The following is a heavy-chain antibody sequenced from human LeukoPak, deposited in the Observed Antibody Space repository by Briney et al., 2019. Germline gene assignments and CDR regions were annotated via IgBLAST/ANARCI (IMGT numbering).Heavy chain of an antibody. CDR2: IFYSGSA. Sequence: PSETLSLTCTVSGGSISISNYYWGWIRQPPGEGLEWIGSIFYSGSADYTPSLKSRVTISVDKSKNQFSLKLSSVTAADTAVYYCARDQAVTAILGAFDIWGQGTMVTVSS. J-gene: IGHJ3*02. D-gene: IGHD2-21*02. V-gene: IGHV4-39*07. CDR1: GGSISISNYY. CDR3: ARDQAVTAILGAFDI.